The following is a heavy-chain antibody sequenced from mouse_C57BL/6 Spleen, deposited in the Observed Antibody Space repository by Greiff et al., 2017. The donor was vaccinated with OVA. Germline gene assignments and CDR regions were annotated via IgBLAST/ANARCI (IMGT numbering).Heavy chain of an antibody. Sequence: EVQLQESGGGLVKPGGSLKLSCAASGFTFSDYGMHWVRQAPEKGLEWVAYISSGSSTIYYADTVKGRFTISRDNAKNTLFLQMTSLRSEDTAMYYCAKSSNSFGYAMDYWGQGTSVTVSS. J-gene: IGHJ4*01. CDR2: ISSGSSTI. D-gene: IGHD2-5*01. CDR3: AKSSNSFGYAMDY. CDR1: GFTFSDYG. V-gene: IGHV5-17*01.